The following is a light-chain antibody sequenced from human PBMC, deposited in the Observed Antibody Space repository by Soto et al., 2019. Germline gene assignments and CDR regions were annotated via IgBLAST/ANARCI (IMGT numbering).Light chain of an antibody. CDR2: GAS. J-gene: IGKJ1*01. V-gene: IGKV3-20*01. Sequence: EIVLAQSPGTLYLSPGERATLSCRASQSVSSAYLAWYQQKAGQAPRLLIYGASSRASGIPDRFSGSGSGTDFTLTISRLEPEDFAVYFCQQFATTWTFGQGTKVEI. CDR3: QQFATTWT. CDR1: QSVSSAY.